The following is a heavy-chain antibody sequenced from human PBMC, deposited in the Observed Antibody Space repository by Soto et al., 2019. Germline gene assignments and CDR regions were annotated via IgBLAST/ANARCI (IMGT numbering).Heavy chain of an antibody. CDR2: ISGSGGGT. Sequence: GGSLRLSCAASGFTFNIYAMSWVRQAPGKGLEWVSAISGSGGGTYYADSVEGRFTISRDNSNNTVYLQMDSLRAEDTAVYYCAKGRGDYGVDAFDIWGQGTVVTVSS. D-gene: IGHD4-17*01. J-gene: IGHJ3*02. CDR3: AKGRGDYGVDAFDI. CDR1: GFTFNIYA. V-gene: IGHV3-23*01.